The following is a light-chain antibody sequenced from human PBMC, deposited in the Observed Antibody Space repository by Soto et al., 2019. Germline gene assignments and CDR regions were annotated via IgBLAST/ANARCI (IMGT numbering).Light chain of an antibody. Sequence: QSALTQPRSVSDSPGQSVTISCTGTSSDVGGYNYVSWYQQHPGKAPKVMIYDVSKRPSGVPDRFSGSKSGNTASLTISGLQAEDEADYYCCSYVGTFTWVFGGGTQLTVL. CDR2: DVS. V-gene: IGLV2-11*01. CDR3: CSYVGTFTWV. CDR1: SSDVGGYNY. J-gene: IGLJ7*01.